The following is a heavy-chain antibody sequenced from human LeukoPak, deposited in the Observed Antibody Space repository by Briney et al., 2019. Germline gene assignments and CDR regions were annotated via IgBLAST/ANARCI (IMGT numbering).Heavy chain of an antibody. Sequence: SETPSLTCAVSGGSISSGGYSWGWIRQPPGKGLEFIGYIYHTGSTNYNPSLKSRVAISVDGSKNQFSLKLTSVTAADTAVYYCARGSVYDSSTFDIWGQGTMVTVSS. V-gene: IGHV4-30-2*01. D-gene: IGHD3-22*01. CDR1: GGSISSGGYS. J-gene: IGHJ3*02. CDR2: IYHTGST. CDR3: ARGSVYDSSTFDI.